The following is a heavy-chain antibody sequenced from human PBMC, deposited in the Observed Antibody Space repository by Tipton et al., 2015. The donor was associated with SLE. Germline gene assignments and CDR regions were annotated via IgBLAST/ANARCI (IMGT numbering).Heavy chain of an antibody. V-gene: IGHV4-39*01. CDR2: IYYSGIT. D-gene: IGHD4-23*01. Sequence: TLSLTCSVSGDSINSSTYYWGWIRQPPGKGPEWIGTIYYSGITYYNPSLKSRVTLSVNTSKNQFSLGLTSVAAADTAVYYCARVSDGGNTPFDYWGQGILVTVSS. J-gene: IGHJ4*02. CDR3: ARVSDGGNTPFDY. CDR1: GDSINSSTYY.